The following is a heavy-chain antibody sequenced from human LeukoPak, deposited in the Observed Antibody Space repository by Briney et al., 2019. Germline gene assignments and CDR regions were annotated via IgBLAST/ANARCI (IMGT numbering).Heavy chain of an antibody. V-gene: IGHV3-66*01. CDR1: GFTFSSYG. D-gene: IGHD6-19*01. CDR3: ARDHGSDWTWAYDY. Sequence: GGSLRLSCAASGFTFSSYGMHWVRQAPGKGLEWVSVIYSGGSTYYADSVKGRFTISRDNSKNTLYLQMNSLRAEDTAVYYCARDHGSDWTWAYDYWGQGTLVTVSS. CDR2: IYSGGST. J-gene: IGHJ4*02.